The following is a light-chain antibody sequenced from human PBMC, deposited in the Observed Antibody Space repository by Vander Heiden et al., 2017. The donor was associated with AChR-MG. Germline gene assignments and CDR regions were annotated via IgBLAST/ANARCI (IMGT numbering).Light chain of an antibody. J-gene: IGLJ3*02. Sequence: SALTQPASVSGSPGQSIPISCTATSGDFNVYDYVSWYQQHPGKAPKPIIYDVVNRPSGVSDRFSGSKSANTASLTISGLQVDDEADYYCSSYPARRTVLFGGGTKVTVL. CDR1: SGDFNVYDY. CDR2: DVV. V-gene: IGLV2-14*03. CDR3: SSYPARRTVL.